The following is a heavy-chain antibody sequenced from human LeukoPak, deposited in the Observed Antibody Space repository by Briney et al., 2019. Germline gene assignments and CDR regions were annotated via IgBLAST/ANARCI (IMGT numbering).Heavy chain of an antibody. CDR2: ISGSGGST. CDR3: AKDHVYSGSNGEDPLAEYFQH. J-gene: IGHJ1*01. D-gene: IGHD1-26*01. CDR1: GFTFSSYW. V-gene: IGHV3-23*01. Sequence: PGGSLRLSCAASGFTFSSYWMHWVRQAPGKGLEWVSAISGSGGSTYYADSVKGRFTISRDNSKNTLYLQMNSLRAEDTAVYYCAKDHVYSGSNGEDPLAEYFQHWGQGTLVTVSS.